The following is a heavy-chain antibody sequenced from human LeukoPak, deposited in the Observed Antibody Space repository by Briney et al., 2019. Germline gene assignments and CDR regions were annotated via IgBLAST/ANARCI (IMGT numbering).Heavy chain of an antibody. CDR1: GFTFGDYG. D-gene: IGHD3-22*01. CDR3: TRGDYYDSSGYYLLFDY. CDR2: IRSKAYGGTT. Sequence: PGRSLRLSCIGSGFTFGDYGMSWVRQAPGKGLEWVGFIRSKAYGGTTEYAASVKGRFTISRDDSRSIAYLQMNSLKTEDTAVYYCTRGDYYDSSGYYLLFDYWGQGTLVTXSS. J-gene: IGHJ4*02. V-gene: IGHV3-49*04.